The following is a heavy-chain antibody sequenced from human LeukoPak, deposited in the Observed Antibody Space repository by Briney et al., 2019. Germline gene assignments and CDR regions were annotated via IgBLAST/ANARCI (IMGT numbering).Heavy chain of an antibody. V-gene: IGHV3-20*04. J-gene: IGHJ4*02. CDR2: ISWNGEST. Sequence: GGSLRLSCAASGFTFDDFGMSWVRQAPGKGLEWVSGISWNGESTDYADSVKGRFTISRDNAKNSLYLQMNSLRAEDTALYYCAKGDLHYYDSSGYYSYYFDYWGQGTLDTVSS. CDR1: GFTFDDFG. D-gene: IGHD3-22*01. CDR3: AKGDLHYYDSSGYYSYYFDY.